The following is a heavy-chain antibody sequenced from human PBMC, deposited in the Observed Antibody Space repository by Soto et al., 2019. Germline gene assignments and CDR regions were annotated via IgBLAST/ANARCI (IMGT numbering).Heavy chain of an antibody. V-gene: IGHV3-23*01. CDR3: AKGLRYQLLGNWFDP. J-gene: IGHJ5*02. CDR1: GLTFSSYA. Sequence: EVQLLESGGGWVQPGGSLRLSCAASGLTFSSYAMSWVRQAPGKGLEWVSAISGSGGSTYYADSVKGRFTISRDNSKNTLYLQMNSLRAEDTAVYYCAKGLRYQLLGNWFDPWGQGTLVTVSS. CDR2: ISGSGGST. D-gene: IGHD2-2*01.